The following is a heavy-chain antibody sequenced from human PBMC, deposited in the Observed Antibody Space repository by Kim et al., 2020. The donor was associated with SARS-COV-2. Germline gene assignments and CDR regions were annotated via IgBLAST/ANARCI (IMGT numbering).Heavy chain of an antibody. CDR2: FDPGDDER. D-gene: IGHD6-13*01. Sequence: ASVKVSCKVSGFTLSDLSIHWVRQAPGKGLEWMGSFDPGDDERFYAQKFQGRVTMTEDTSTDTAYMEVSSLRSEDTAIYYCTRASSRVKLFFDRWGQGTLVTVSS. CDR3: TRASSRVKLFFDR. V-gene: IGHV1-24*01. CDR1: GFTLSDLS. J-gene: IGHJ4*02.